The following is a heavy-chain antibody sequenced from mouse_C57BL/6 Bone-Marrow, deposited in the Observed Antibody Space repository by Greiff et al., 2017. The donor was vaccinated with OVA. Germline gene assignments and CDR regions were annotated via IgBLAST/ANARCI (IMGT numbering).Heavy chain of an antibody. J-gene: IGHJ4*01. CDR1: GFSFTSDF. D-gene: IGHD1-1*01. CDR2: ISYSGST. V-gene: IGHV3-8*01. CDR3: ARYSAITTVVRGDYYAMDY. Sequence: EVTLMESGPGLATPSQSLSLSCSVSGFSFTSDFWNWFRNFPGNKLEYMGYISYSGSTYYNPSLKSRISITRDTSKNQYYLQLNSVTTEDTATYYCARYSAITTVVRGDYYAMDYWGQGTSVTVSS.